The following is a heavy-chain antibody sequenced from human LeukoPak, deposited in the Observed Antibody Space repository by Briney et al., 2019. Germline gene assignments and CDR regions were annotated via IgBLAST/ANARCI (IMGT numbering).Heavy chain of an antibody. CDR3: AKDLGRLAPSAFDI. J-gene: IGHJ3*02. D-gene: IGHD5-24*01. Sequence: GGSLRLSCAASGFTFNSYGMHWVRQAPGNGLEWATVILYDGSKKYYADSVKGRFTISRDNSKNTLYLQMNSLRAEDTAVYYCAKDLGRLAPSAFDIWGQGTMVTASS. CDR1: GFTFNSYG. CDR2: ILYDGSKK. V-gene: IGHV3-30*18.